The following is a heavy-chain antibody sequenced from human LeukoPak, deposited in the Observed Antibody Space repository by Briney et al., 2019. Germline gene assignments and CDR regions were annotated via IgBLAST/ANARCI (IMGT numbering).Heavy chain of an antibody. CDR2: IYHSGST. D-gene: IGHD6-13*01. CDR1: GYAISSGYF. CDR3: ARGYSSSWYFNWFDP. J-gene: IGHJ5*02. V-gene: IGHV4-38-2*02. Sequence: SETLSLTCSVSGYAISSGYFWGWIRQPPGKGLEWIGTIYHSGSTYYNPSLKSRVTISVDTSKNQFSLKLSSVTAADTAVYYCARGYSSSWYFNWFDPWGQGTLVTVSS.